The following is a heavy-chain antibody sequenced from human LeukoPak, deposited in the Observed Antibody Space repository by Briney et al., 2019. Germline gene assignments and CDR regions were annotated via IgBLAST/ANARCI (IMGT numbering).Heavy chain of an antibody. Sequence: GGSLRLSCAASGFTFSRYGMHWVRQAPGKGLEWVSVIYSGGSTYYADSVKGRFTISRDNSKNTLYLQMNSLRAEDTAVYYCARVAYSSGWEFDYWGQGTLVTVSS. CDR1: GFTFSRYG. V-gene: IGHV3-53*01. D-gene: IGHD6-19*01. CDR2: IYSGGST. CDR3: ARVAYSSGWEFDY. J-gene: IGHJ4*02.